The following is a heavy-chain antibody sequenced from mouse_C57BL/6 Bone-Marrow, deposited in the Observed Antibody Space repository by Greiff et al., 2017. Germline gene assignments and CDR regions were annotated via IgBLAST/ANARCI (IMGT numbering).Heavy chain of an antibody. CDR3: ARLGRLRGWYFDV. J-gene: IGHJ1*03. D-gene: IGHD3-2*02. CDR2: IYPGSGST. V-gene: IGHV1-55*01. CDR1: GYTFTSYW. Sequence: QVQLQQPGAELVKPGASVKMSCKASGYTFTSYWITWVKQRPGQGLEWIGDIYPGSGSTNYNEKFKRKATLTVDTSSRTAYMQLSRLTSEDSAVYYCARLGRLRGWYFDVWGTGTTVTVSS.